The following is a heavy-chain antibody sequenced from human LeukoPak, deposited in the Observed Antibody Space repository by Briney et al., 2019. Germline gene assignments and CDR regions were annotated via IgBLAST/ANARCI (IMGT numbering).Heavy chain of an antibody. Sequence: PGGSLRLSCTASGFTFGDYAMSRVRQAPGKGLEWVGFIRSKAYGGTTEYAASVKGRFTISRDDSKSIAYLQMNSLKTEDTAVYYCTRRHLDTTGGMGRKPINDYWGQGTLVTVSS. V-gene: IGHV3-49*04. CDR2: IRSKAYGGTT. CDR3: TRRHLDTTGGMGRKPINDY. D-gene: IGHD1-26*01. J-gene: IGHJ4*02. CDR1: GFTFGDYA.